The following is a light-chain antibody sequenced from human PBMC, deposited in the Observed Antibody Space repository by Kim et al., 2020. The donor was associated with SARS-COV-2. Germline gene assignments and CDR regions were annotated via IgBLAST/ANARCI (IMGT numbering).Light chain of an antibody. CDR1: QSVSSIY. Sequence: SPGESSTLSCRASQSVSSIYLAWYQQKSGRAPRLLIYGASNRVTGTPDRFSGSGSGTDFTLTISRLEPEDFAVYYCQQYSRSPLTFGGGTKVGIK. V-gene: IGKV3-20*01. CDR3: QQYSRSPLT. J-gene: IGKJ4*01. CDR2: GAS.